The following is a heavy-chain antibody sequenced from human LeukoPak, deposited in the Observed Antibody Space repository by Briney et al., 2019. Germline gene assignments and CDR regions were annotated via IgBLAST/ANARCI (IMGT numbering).Heavy chain of an antibody. CDR1: GFTFSDFY. CDR3: ASDQVSGVFDY. D-gene: IGHD5/OR15-5a*01. Sequence: GGPLRLSCAGSGFTFSDFYMNWIRQAPGKGLEWLAYISPSGSYTTYADSVKGRFVISRDNTKNSVSLHMNTLTADDTAVYFCASDQVSGVFDYWGQGARVTVSS. J-gene: IGHJ4*02. V-gene: IGHV3-11*05. CDR2: ISPSGSYT.